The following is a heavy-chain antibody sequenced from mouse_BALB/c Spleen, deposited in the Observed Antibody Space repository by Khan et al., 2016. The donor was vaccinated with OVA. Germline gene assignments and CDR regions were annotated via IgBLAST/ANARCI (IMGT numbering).Heavy chain of an antibody. CDR2: INPYNDGT. D-gene: IGHD1-1*01. CDR1: GYTFTNYV. V-gene: IGHV1S136*01. J-gene: IGHJ4*01. CDR3: ARRGGGCYGNSSPPAMDY. Sequence: IQLVQSGPELVKPGASVKMSCKASGYTFTNYVMYWVKQKLGQGLEWIGYINPYNDGTKYNEKLKGKATLTSDKSSSTVFMELSCLTSEDSATYYSARRGGGCYGNSSPPAMDYWGQGTSVTVSS.